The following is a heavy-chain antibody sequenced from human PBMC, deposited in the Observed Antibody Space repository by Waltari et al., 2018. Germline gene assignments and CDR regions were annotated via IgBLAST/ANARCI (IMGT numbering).Heavy chain of an antibody. J-gene: IGHJ4*02. Sequence: EVLLVESGGGLVQTGGSLRLSCAASRFTFSNYWMNWVSQAPGKGGERVANIKQDGSEEYYVESVKGRFTISRDNAKNSLYLEMKTLRAEDTALYYCVREVFGSGWRESYFFDYWGQGTVVTVSS. CDR1: RFTFSNYW. CDR3: VREVFGSGWRESYFFDY. CDR2: IKQDGSEE. V-gene: IGHV3-7*03. D-gene: IGHD6-19*01.